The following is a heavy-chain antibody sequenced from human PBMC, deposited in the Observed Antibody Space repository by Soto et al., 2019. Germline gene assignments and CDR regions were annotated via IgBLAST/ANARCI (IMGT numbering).Heavy chain of an antibody. CDR2: IHNDGSTT. D-gene: IGHD1-1*01. V-gene: IGHV3-74*01. J-gene: IGHJ4*01. Sequence: EVQLVESGGGLVQPGGSVRLSCAASGFTFSTYWMHWVRQAPGKGLMWVSRIHNDGSTTRYADSVKGRFTISRDNAKNTRYLQMISLRVEDTAVYYCASDNWISYWGQGTLVTASS. CDR3: ASDNWISY. CDR1: GFTFSTYW.